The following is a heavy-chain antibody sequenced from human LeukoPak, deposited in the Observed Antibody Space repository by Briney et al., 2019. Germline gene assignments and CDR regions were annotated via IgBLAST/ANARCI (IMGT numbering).Heavy chain of an antibody. Sequence: PSETLSLTCTVSGDSISSKTYYWGWIRQPPGKGLEWLSSISSSNTIYYADSVKGRFTISRDNAKNSLYLQMNSLRAEDTAVYYCALRQLVRGSYEMSDYYMDVWGKGTTVTISS. CDR3: ALRQLVRGSYEMSDYYMDV. V-gene: IGHV3-69-1*01. CDR1: GDSISSKTYY. CDR2: ISSSNTI. J-gene: IGHJ6*03. D-gene: IGHD6-6*01.